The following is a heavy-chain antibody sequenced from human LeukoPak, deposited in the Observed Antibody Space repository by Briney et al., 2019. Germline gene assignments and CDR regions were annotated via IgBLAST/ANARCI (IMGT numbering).Heavy chain of an antibody. J-gene: IGHJ4*02. V-gene: IGHV3-48*03. CDR3: ARDGKGRNRIGYYFDY. D-gene: IGHD3-10*01. CDR2: ISSSGSTI. Sequence: GGSLRLSCAASGFTFSSYEMNWVRQAPGKGLEWVSYISSSGSTIYYAASVKGRFTISRDNAKNSLYLQMNSLRTEDTAVYYCARDGKGRNRIGYYFDYWGQGTLVTVSS. CDR1: GFTFSSYE.